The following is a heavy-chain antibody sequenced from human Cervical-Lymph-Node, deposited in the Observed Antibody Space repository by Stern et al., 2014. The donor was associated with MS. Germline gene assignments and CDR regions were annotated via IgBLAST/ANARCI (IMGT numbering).Heavy chain of an antibody. Sequence: VQLVESGGGLVKPGGSLRLYCAASGFSFSDYYMSWIRQAPGKGLEWVTYISGSTSYTKYADSVKGRFTISRDNTKNSLYLQMNSLSAEDTAVYYCARGYSSGWYAGSDYWGQGSLVTVSS. J-gene: IGHJ4*02. CDR3: ARGYSSGWYAGSDY. CDR2: ISGSTSYT. D-gene: IGHD6-19*01. V-gene: IGHV3-11*06. CDR1: GFSFSDYY.